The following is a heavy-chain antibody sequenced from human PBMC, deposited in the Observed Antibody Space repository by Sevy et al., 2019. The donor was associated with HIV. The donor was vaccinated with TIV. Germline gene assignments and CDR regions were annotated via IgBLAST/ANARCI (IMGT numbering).Heavy chain of an antibody. CDR3: VRAIGAAGSY. Sequence: GGSLRLSCEASGFTVSRYWMSWVRQAPGKGLEWVANIKEDGSVKYYVESVKGRLTISRDNAKNSVYLQMNSLRAEDAALYYCVRAIGAAGSYWGLGTLVTVSS. CDR1: GFTVSRYW. V-gene: IGHV3-7*01. J-gene: IGHJ4*02. D-gene: IGHD6-13*01. CDR2: IKEDGSVK.